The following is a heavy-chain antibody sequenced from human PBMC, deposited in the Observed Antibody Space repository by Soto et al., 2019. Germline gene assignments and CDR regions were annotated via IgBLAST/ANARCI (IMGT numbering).Heavy chain of an antibody. D-gene: IGHD2-21*02. CDR3: ASANCGGDCYTNWFDP. Sequence: VKVSCKASVCTFSIDPISWRRQAPGQGLEWMGGIIPIFGTANYAQKFQGRVTITADESTSTAYMELSSLRSEDTAVYYCASANCGGDCYTNWFDPWGQGTLVTVSS. CDR1: VCTFSIDP. V-gene: IGHV1-69*01. CDR2: IIPIFGTA. J-gene: IGHJ5*02.